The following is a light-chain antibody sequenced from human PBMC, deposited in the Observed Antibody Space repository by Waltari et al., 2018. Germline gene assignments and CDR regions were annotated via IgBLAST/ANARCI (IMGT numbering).Light chain of an antibody. V-gene: IGKV1-5*03. J-gene: IGKJ4*01. CDR1: QSITTW. CDR2: EAS. CDR3: QQYNSHPVT. Sequence: DIQMTQSHSTMYASVGDSSTITCRASQSITTWLAWYQQKPGKTPKLLIYEASTLETGVPSRFSGSGSATEFTLTISSLQPDDFATYYCQQYNSHPVTFGGGTKVEIK.